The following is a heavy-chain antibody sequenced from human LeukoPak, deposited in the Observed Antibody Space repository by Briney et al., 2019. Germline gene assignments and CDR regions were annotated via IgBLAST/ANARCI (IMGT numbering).Heavy chain of an antibody. CDR1: GFTFSSYA. J-gene: IGHJ4*02. Sequence: GGSLRLSCAASGFTFSSYAMNWVRQAPGKGLEWVSAISGSGGSTYYADSVKGRFTISRDNSKNTLYLQMNSLRAEDTAVYYCAKDPYSSSWRYYFDYWGQGTLVTVSS. CDR2: ISGSGGST. D-gene: IGHD6-13*01. CDR3: AKDPYSSSWRYYFDY. V-gene: IGHV3-23*01.